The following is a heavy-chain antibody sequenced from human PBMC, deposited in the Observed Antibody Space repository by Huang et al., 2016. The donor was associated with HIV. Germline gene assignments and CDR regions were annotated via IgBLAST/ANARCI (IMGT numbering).Heavy chain of an antibody. CDR2: IWYDGSKK. CDR1: GFTFSSYG. D-gene: IGHD6-19*01. V-gene: IGHV3-33*08. CDR3: ALKGDSSGWEYFRH. Sequence: QVQLVESGGGVVQPGRSLRLSCAASGFTFSSYGMHWVRQAPGKGLEWVAGIWYDGSKKYYADSVKGRFTISRDNSKNTLYLQMNSLKTEDTAVYYCALKGDSSGWEYFRHWGQGTLVTVSS. J-gene: IGHJ1*01.